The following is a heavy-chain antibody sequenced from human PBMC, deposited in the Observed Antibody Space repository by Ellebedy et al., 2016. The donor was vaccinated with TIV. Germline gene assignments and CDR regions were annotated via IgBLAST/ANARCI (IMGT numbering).Heavy chain of an antibody. CDR2: IYYSGST. V-gene: IGHV4-59*01. J-gene: IGHJ3*02. D-gene: IGHD5-24*01. Sequence: MPSETLSLTCTVSGGSISSYYWSWIRQPPGKGLEWIGYIYYSGSTNYNPSLKSRVTISVDTSKNQFSLKLSSVTAADTAVYYCARGGYKVHDAFDIWGQGTMVTVSS. CDR1: GGSISSYY. CDR3: ARGGYKVHDAFDI.